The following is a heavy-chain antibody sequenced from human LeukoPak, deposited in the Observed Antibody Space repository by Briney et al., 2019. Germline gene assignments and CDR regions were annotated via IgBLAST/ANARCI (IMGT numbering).Heavy chain of an antibody. CDR2: MYHSGST. V-gene: IGHV4-38-2*02. J-gene: IGHJ4*02. CDR3: AIESKEGHPFDY. Sequence: KPSETLSLTCAVTGYSISSGHYWGWIRQPPEKGLEWIAIMYHSGSTYYNPSVTSRVTISVDTSKNQFSLRLTSVTAADTAVYYCAIESKEGHPFDYWGQGTLVTVSS. D-gene: IGHD4-11*01. CDR1: GYSISSGHY.